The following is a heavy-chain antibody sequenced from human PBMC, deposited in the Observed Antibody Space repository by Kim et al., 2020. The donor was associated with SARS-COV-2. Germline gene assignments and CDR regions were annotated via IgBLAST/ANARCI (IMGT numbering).Heavy chain of an antibody. CDR2: ISSSGSTI. CDR3: ARVFSPYCGGDCHTPDY. D-gene: IGHD2-21*02. J-gene: IGHJ4*02. V-gene: IGHV3-11*04. CDR1: GFTFSDYY. Sequence: AGSLRLSCAASGFTFSDYYMSWIRQAPGKGLEWVSYISSSGSTIYYADSVKGRFTISRDNAKNSLYLQMNSLRAEDTAVYYCARVFSPYCGGDCHTPDYWGQGTLVSVSS.